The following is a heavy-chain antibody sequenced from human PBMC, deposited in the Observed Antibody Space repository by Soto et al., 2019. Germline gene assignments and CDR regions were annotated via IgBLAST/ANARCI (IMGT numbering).Heavy chain of an antibody. CDR2: ISGSGGST. Sequence: GGSLRLSCAASGFTFSSYAMSWVRQAPGKGLEWVSAISGSGGSTYYADSVKGRFTISRDSSKNTLYLQMNSLRAEDTAVYYCAKNDYVWGSYRYTYNWFDPWGQGTLVTVSS. CDR3: AKNDYVWGSYRYTYNWFDP. V-gene: IGHV3-23*01. J-gene: IGHJ5*02. D-gene: IGHD3-16*02. CDR1: GFTFSSYA.